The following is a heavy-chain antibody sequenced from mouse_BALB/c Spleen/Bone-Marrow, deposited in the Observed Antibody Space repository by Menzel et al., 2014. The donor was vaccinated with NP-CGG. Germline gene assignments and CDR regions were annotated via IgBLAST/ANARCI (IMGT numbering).Heavy chain of an antibody. CDR3: AREGGLRRGDYYAMDY. D-gene: IGHD2-4*01. J-gene: IGHJ4*01. Sequence: VQLQQSGPELVKPGALVKMSCKASGYTFTAYVMHWVQQKPGQGLEWIGYINPYNDGTKYNEKFKGKATLTSDKSSSTAYMELSSLTSEDSAVYYCAREGGLRRGDYYAMDYWGQGTSVTVSS. CDR2: INPYNDGT. CDR1: GYTFTAYV. V-gene: IGHV1-14*01.